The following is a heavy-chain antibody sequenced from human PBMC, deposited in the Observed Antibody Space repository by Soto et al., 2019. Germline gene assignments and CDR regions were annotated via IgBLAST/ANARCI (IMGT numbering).Heavy chain of an antibody. V-gene: IGHV4-31*03. Sequence: QVQLQESGPGLVKPSQTLSLTCTVPGGSISSDGYYWSWIRQHPGKGLEWIGYIYYSGSTYYNPSLKSRVTISVDTSKNQFSLKLSYVTVADTVVYYCARDSISWPAYIWGQGTMVTVSS. CDR3: ARDSISWPAYI. CDR1: GGSISSDGYY. CDR2: IYYSGST. D-gene: IGHD6-13*01. J-gene: IGHJ3*02.